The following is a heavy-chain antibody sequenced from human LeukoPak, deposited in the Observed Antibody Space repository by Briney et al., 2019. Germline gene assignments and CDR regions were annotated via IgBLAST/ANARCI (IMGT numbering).Heavy chain of an antibody. D-gene: IGHD5/OR15-5a*01. J-gene: IGHJ4*02. CDR3: AKDTRGFTVYDFVVHY. CDR1: GFTFSSYA. Sequence: PGGSLRLSCAASGFTFSSYAMSWVRQAPGKGLEWVSATSGSGGSTYYADSVKGRFTISRDNSKNTVYLQMNSLTAEDTAVYYCAKDTRGFTVYDFVVHYWGQGALVTVSS. V-gene: IGHV3-23*01. CDR2: TSGSGGST.